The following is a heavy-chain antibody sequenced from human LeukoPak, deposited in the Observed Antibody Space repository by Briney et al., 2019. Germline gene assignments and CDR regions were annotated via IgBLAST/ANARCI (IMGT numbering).Heavy chain of an antibody. Sequence: PGGSLRLSCAASGFAFNSYGMHWVRQAPGKGLEWVAFIRSDGSYKYYADSVKGRFTISTDNSKNTLYLQMNSLRAEDTAVYYCANGVRWELRVYWGQGTLVTVSS. V-gene: IGHV3-30*02. CDR2: IRSDGSYK. J-gene: IGHJ4*02. CDR3: ANGVRWELRVY. D-gene: IGHD1-26*01. CDR1: GFAFNSYG.